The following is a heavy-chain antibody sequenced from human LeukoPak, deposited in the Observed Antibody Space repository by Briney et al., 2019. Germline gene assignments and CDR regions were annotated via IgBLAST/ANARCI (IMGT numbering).Heavy chain of an antibody. CDR3: ARVTAWNDY. CDR1: GFTFSSYA. D-gene: IGHD1-1*01. V-gene: IGHV3-30-3*01. J-gene: IGHJ4*02. Sequence: GRSLRLSCAASGFTFSSYAMHWVRQAPGKGLEWVAVISYDGSNKYYADSVKGRFTISRDNSKNTLYLQMNSLRAEDTAAYYCARVTAWNDYWGQGTLVTVSS. CDR2: ISYDGSNK.